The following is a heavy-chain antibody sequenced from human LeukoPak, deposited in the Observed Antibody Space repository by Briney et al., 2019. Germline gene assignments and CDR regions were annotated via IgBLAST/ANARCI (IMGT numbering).Heavy chain of an antibody. CDR3: ARHNLVVVPAAQYYYYYMDV. Sequence: GESLKISCKGSGYSFTSYWIGWVRQMPGKGLEWMGIIYPGDSGTRYSPSFQGQVTISADKSISTAYLQWSSLKASDTAMYYCARHNLVVVPAAQYYYYYMDVWGKGTTVTVSS. J-gene: IGHJ6*03. CDR2: IYPGDSGT. V-gene: IGHV5-51*01. D-gene: IGHD2-2*01. CDR1: GYSFTSYW.